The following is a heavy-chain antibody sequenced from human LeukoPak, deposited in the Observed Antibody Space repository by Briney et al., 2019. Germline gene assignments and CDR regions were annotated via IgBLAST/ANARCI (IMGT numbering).Heavy chain of an antibody. CDR1: GFTFSSYN. V-gene: IGHV3-30*18. D-gene: IGHD2-15*01. Sequence: GGSLRLSCAATGFTFSSYNMNWVRQAPGKGLEWVAVISYDGSNKYYADSVKGRFTISRDNSKNTLYLQMNSLRAEDTAVYYCAKDLAGYCSGGSCYSSQHWGQGTLVTVSS. CDR2: ISYDGSNK. J-gene: IGHJ1*01. CDR3: AKDLAGYCSGGSCYSSQH.